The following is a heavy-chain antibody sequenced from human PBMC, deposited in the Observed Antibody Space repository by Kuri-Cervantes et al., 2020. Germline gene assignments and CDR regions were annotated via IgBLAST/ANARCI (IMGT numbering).Heavy chain of an antibody. V-gene: IGHV4-39*07. CDR2: IYYSGST. D-gene: IGHD1/OR15-1a*01. Sequence: SETLSLTCTVSGGSISSSSYYWGWIRQPPGKGLEWIGSIYYSGSTYYNPSLKSRVTISVDTSKNQFSLKLSSVTAADTAVYYCASMAEQSYYFDYWGQRTLVTVSS. CDR1: GGSISSSSYY. J-gene: IGHJ4*02. CDR3: ASMAEQSYYFDY.